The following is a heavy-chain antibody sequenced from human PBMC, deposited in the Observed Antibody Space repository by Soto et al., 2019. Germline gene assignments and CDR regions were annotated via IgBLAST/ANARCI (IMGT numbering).Heavy chain of an antibody. CDR1: GYTFTSYG. CDR2: ISGYNGNT. D-gene: IGHD1-7*01. CDR3: ARDRGYNWNYGWFDP. J-gene: IGHJ5*02. V-gene: IGHV1-18*01. Sequence: QVQLVQSGAEVKKPGASVKVSCKASGYTFTSYGISWVRQAPGQGLEWMGRISGYNGNTNYAQKLQGRVTMTTDTSPSTAYMELRSLRSDDTAVYYCARDRGYNWNYGWFDPWGQGTLVTVSS.